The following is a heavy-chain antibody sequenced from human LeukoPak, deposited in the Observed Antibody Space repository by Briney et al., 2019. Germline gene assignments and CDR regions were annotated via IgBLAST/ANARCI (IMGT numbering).Heavy chain of an antibody. CDR2: IIPNSGGT. Sequence: GASVKVSCKASGYTFTSYGISWVRQAPGQGLEWMGWIIPNSGGTNYAQKFQGRVTMTRDTSISTAYMELSRLRSDDTAVYYCARLALINWNYGEDFDYWGQGTLVTVSS. CDR3: ARLALINWNYGEDFDY. CDR1: GYTFTSYG. J-gene: IGHJ4*02. D-gene: IGHD1-7*01. V-gene: IGHV1-2*02.